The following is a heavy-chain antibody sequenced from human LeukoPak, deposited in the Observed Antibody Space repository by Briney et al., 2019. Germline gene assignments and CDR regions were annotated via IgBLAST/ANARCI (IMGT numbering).Heavy chain of an antibody. D-gene: IGHD3-9*01. CDR1: GFTFSSYA. V-gene: IGHV3-23*01. J-gene: IGHJ4*02. CDR2: ISGSGGST. Sequence: GGSLRLSCAASGFTFSSYAMSWVRQAPGKGLEWVSAISGSGGSTYYADSVKGRFTISRDNSKNTLYLQMNSLRAEDTAVYYCAKVYYDILTGYYFEYWGQGTLVTVSS. CDR3: AKVYYDILTGYYFEY.